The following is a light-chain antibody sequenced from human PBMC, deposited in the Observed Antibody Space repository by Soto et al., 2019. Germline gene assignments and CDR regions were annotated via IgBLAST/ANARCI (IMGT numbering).Light chain of an antibody. CDR1: SSNIATNA. J-gene: IGLJ3*02. Sequence: QSVLTQPPSASGTPGQTVTIFCSGTSSNIATNAVNWYQQLPGTAPRLLISFNSQRPSGVPGRFSGSKSGTSASLAISGLESADEADYFCEAWDDTVNGPVLGGGTKLTVL. CDR3: EAWDDTVNGPV. CDR2: FNS. V-gene: IGLV1-44*01.